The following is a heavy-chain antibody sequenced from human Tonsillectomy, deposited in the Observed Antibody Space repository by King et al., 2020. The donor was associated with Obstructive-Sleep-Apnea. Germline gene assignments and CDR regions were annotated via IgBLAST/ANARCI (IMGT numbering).Heavy chain of an antibody. Sequence: VQLVESGGGVVQPGRSLRLSCAASGFTFSSYAIHWVRQAPGKGLEWVALIRYDGSDKYYADSVKGRFTNSRDNSKNTLYLQMNSLRAEDTAVYYCAKDTDYYYYHYAMDVWGQGTTVTVSS. J-gene: IGHJ6*02. D-gene: IGHD3/OR15-3a*01. V-gene: IGHV3-30*02. CDR3: AKDTDYYYYHYAMDV. CDR1: GFTFSSYA. CDR2: IRYDGSDK.